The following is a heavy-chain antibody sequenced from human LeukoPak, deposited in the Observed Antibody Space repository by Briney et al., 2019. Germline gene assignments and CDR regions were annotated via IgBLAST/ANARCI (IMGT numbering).Heavy chain of an antibody. J-gene: IGHJ4*02. Sequence: KASETLSLTCTVSGGSISSGSYYWGWIRQPPGKGLEWIGNIYYSGSTSYNPSLKSRVTISVDTSKNHHSLNLRSVTAADTAVYYCARSSAGGARGDYWGQGTLVTVSS. CDR2: IYYSGST. CDR3: ARSSAGGARGDY. D-gene: IGHD1-26*01. CDR1: GGSISSGSYY. V-gene: IGHV4-39*02.